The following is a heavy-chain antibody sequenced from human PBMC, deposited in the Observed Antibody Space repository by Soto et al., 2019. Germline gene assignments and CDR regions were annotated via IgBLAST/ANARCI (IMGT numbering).Heavy chain of an antibody. J-gene: IGHJ5*02. Sequence: GESLKISCKASGYSFTTYWIAWVRQMPGKGLEWVGIIYPSDSDARYSPSFQGQVTISVDKSINTAYLQWRSLKASDTAMYYCARQMSIWSPFVPWGQGTLVTVSS. CDR2: IYPSDSDA. V-gene: IGHV5-51*01. CDR3: ARQMSIWSPFVP. CDR1: GYSFTTYW. D-gene: IGHD3-3*01.